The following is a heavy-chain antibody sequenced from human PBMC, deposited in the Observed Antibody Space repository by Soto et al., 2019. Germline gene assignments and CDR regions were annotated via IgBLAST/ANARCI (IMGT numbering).Heavy chain of an antibody. V-gene: IGHV3-23*01. D-gene: IGHD2-2*01. CDR3: AKVPTRYCSSTSCQNWFDP. J-gene: IGHJ5*02. CDR1: GFTFSSYA. Sequence: GGSLRVSCAAAGFTFSSYAMSWVRQTTGKGLEWVSAISGSGGSTYYADSVKGRFTISRDNSKNTLYLQMNSLRAEDTAVYYCAKVPTRYCSSTSCQNWFDPWGQGTLVTVSS. CDR2: ISGSGGST.